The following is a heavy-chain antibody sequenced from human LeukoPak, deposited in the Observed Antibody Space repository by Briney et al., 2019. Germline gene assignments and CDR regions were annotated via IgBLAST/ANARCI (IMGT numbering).Heavy chain of an antibody. Sequence: EINHSGSTNYNPSLKSRVTISVDTSKNQFSLKLSSVTAADTAVYYCARGPRAFTFGGRFDPWGQGTLVTVSS. V-gene: IGHV4-34*01. D-gene: IGHD3-16*01. J-gene: IGHJ5*02. CDR3: ARGPRAFTFGGRFDP. CDR2: INHSGST.